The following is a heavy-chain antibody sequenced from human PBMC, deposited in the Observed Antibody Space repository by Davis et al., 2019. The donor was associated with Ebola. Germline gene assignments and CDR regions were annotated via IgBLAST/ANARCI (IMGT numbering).Heavy chain of an antibody. CDR3: AREGLRLGEPPQHGMDV. Sequence: ASVKVSCKASGYTFTSYYMHWVRQAPGQGLEWMGIINPSGGSTSYAQKFQGRVTMTRDTSTSTVYMELSSLRSEDTAVYYCAREGLRLGEPPQHGMDVWGQGTTVTVSS. CDR2: INPSGGST. V-gene: IGHV1-46*01. J-gene: IGHJ6*02. CDR1: GYTFTSYY. D-gene: IGHD3-16*01.